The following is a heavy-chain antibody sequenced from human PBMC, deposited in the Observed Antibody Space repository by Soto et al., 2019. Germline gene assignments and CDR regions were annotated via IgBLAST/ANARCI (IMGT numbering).Heavy chain of an antibody. D-gene: IGHD2-21*02. Sequence: QVQLVQSGAEVKKPGSSVKVSCTASGGTFSSYAISWVRQAPGQGLEWMGGIIPIFGTANYAQKFQGRVTITADESTSTADMELSSLRSEDTAVYYCARADCGGDCYLQTSHYYYGMDVWGQGTTVTVSS. CDR3: ARADCGGDCYLQTSHYYYGMDV. J-gene: IGHJ6*02. CDR2: IIPIFGTA. CDR1: GGTFSSYA. V-gene: IGHV1-69*01.